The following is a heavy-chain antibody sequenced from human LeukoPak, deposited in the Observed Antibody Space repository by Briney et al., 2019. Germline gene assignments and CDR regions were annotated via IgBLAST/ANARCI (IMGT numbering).Heavy chain of an antibody. D-gene: IGHD6-13*01. CDR1: GYTFTSYD. J-gene: IGHJ6*02. V-gene: IGHV1-8*02. Sequence: GASVKVSCKASGYTFTSYDINWVRQATGQGLEWMGWMNPNSGNTGYAQKFQGRVTMTRNTSISTAYMELNSLRSEDTAVYYCARFGYSSSWYLHYYYYGMDVWGQGTTVTVSS. CDR2: MNPNSGNT. CDR3: ARFGYSSSWYLHYYYYGMDV.